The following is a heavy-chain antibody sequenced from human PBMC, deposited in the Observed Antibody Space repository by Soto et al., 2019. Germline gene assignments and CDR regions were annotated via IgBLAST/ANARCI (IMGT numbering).Heavy chain of an antibody. CDR1: GGPFGSSA. Sequence: QVQLVQSGADVKKPGSSVKVSCKTSGGPFGSSAISWVRQAPAQGLEWMGEIIPVFDKANYAQNFQGRLTITADEPTGTVFMQLSSLRSEDSAVYFCARLRRDWGDAFDLWGLGTFVTFSS. V-gene: IGHV1-69*01. CDR2: IIPVFDKA. CDR3: ARLRRDWGDAFDL. J-gene: IGHJ3*01. D-gene: IGHD3-16*01.